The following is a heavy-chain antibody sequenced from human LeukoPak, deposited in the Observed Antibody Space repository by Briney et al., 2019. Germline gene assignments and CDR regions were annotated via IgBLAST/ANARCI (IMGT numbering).Heavy chain of an antibody. J-gene: IGHJ4*02. Sequence: SETLSLTCTVSGGSISSYYWSWIRQPPGKGLEWIGYIYYSWSTNYNPSLKSRVTISVDTSKNQFSLKLSSVTAADTAVYYCARGPPVGARPLDYWGQGTLVTVSS. CDR2: IYYSWST. D-gene: IGHD1-26*01. V-gene: IGHV4-59*01. CDR1: GGSISSYY. CDR3: ARGPPVGARPLDY.